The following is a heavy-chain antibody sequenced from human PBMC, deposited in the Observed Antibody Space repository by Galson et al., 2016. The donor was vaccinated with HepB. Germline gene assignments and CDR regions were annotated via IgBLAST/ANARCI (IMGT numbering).Heavy chain of an antibody. CDR1: GFTFNSFG. J-gene: IGHJ4*02. V-gene: IGHV3-33*01. D-gene: IGHD6-13*01. Sequence: SLRLSCAASGFTFNSFGMHWVRQAPGKGLEWVVVIWYDGSNKYYGDSVKGRFTISRDNSKNTLYLQMNSLRAEDTAIYYCVREAPIAAPGANDCWGQGTQVTVSS. CDR3: VREAPIAAPGANDC. CDR2: IWYDGSNK.